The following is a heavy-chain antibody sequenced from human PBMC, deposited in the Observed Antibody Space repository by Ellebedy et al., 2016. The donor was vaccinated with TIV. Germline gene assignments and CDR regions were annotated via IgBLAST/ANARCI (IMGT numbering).Heavy chain of an antibody. J-gene: IGHJ4*02. CDR1: GFTFSSYA. Sequence: GESLKISCAASGFTFSSYAMSWVRQAPGKGLEWVSAISGSGGSTYYADSVKGRFTISRDNAKNSLYLQMNSLRAEDTAVYYCAREAISYATSGYYFDSWGQGTLVAVSS. D-gene: IGHD3-22*01. CDR2: ISGSGGST. CDR3: AREAISYATSGYYFDS. V-gene: IGHV3-23*01.